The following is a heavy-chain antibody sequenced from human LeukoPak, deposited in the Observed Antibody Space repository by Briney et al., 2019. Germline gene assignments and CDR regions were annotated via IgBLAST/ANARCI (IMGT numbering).Heavy chain of an antibody. CDR2: ISSSSSYI. Sequence: GGSLRLSCAASGFTFSSYSMNWVRQAPGKGLEWVSSISSSSSYIYYADSVKGRFTISRDNAKDSLYLQMNSLRAEDTAVYYCARDEILGDLGYMDVWGKGTTVTISS. D-gene: IGHD2/OR15-2a*01. V-gene: IGHV3-21*01. CDR3: ARDEILGDLGYMDV. CDR1: GFTFSSYS. J-gene: IGHJ6*03.